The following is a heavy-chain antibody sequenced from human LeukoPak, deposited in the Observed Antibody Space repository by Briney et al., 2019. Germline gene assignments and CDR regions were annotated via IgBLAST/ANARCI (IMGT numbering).Heavy chain of an antibody. CDR1: GFTFSSYG. Sequence: GGSLRLSCAASGFTFSSYGMHWVRQAPGKGLEWVAVISYDGSSKYYADSVKGRFTISRDNSKNTLYLQMNSLRAEDTAVYYCARGVRIAVAGYIDYWGQGTLVTVSS. CDR2: ISYDGSSK. D-gene: IGHD6-19*01. J-gene: IGHJ4*02. V-gene: IGHV3-30*03. CDR3: ARGVRIAVAGYIDY.